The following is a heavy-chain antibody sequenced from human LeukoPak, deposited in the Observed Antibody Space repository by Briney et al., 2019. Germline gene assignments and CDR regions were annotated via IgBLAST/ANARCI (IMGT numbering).Heavy chain of an antibody. CDR2: ITYSGST. D-gene: IGHD3-10*01. CDR3: ARDEAVKYYGSGSYHWFDP. J-gene: IGHJ5*02. V-gene: IGHV4-59*01. Sequence: SETLSLTCTVSGVSMSSYYWNWMRQPPGKGLEWIGYITYSGSTNYNPSLKSRVTISVDTPKHQFSLKLNSVTAADTDVYYCARDEAVKYYGSGSYHWFDPWGQGTLVTVSS. CDR1: GVSMSSYY.